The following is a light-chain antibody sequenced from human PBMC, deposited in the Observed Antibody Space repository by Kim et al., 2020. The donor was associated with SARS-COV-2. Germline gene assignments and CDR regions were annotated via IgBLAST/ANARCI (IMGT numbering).Light chain of an antibody. V-gene: IGKV1-27*01. CDR2: AAS. Sequence: DIQMTQSPSSLSASVGDRVTITCRASQGIANYLAWYQQRPGKVPSLLIFAASVLQSGVPTRFSGSGFGTVFTLTINSLQPEDVATFYCQKYDGAPQTFGQGTKVDIK. CDR1: QGIANY. J-gene: IGKJ1*01. CDR3: QKYDGAPQT.